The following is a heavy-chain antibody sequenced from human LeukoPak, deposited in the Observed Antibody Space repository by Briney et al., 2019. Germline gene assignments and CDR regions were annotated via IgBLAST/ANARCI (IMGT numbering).Heavy chain of an antibody. CDR3: ARDQPPHYDSSGYQSFD. CDR2: ISGSGRYI. D-gene: IGHD3-22*01. Sequence: GGSLRLSCAASGFTFSRYNMNWVRQAPGKGLEWVSSISGSGRYIYYADSVKGRFTISRDNAKNSLYLQMNSLRAEDTAVYYCARDQPPHYDSSGYQSFDWGQGTLVTVSS. V-gene: IGHV3-21*01. CDR1: GFTFSRYN. J-gene: IGHJ4*02.